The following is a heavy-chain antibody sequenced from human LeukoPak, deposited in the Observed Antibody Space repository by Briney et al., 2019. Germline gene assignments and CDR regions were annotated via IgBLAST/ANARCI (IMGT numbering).Heavy chain of an antibody. Sequence: GGSLRLSCAASGFTFSSYSMNWVRQAPGKGLEWVSYISSISSTIYYADSVKGRFTISRDNAKNSLYQQMNSLRDEDTAVYYGARVSDFWSGLAFDPWGQGTLVTVSS. CDR2: ISSISSTI. V-gene: IGHV3-48*02. CDR3: ARVSDFWSGLAFDP. D-gene: IGHD3-3*01. CDR1: GFTFSSYS. J-gene: IGHJ5*02.